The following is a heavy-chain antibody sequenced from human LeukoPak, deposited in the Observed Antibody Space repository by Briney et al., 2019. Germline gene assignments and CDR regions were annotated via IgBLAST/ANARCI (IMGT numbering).Heavy chain of an antibody. CDR1: GGSFIDYY. V-gene: IGHV4-34*01. J-gene: IGHJ3*02. D-gene: IGHD6-13*01. CDR3: ARGTGYSSSWFGDAFDI. CDR2: INHSGST. Sequence: TSETLSLTCAVYGGSFIDYYWSWIRQPPGKGLEWIGEINHSGSTNYNPSLKSRVTISVDTSKNQFSLKLSSVTAADTAVYYCARGTGYSSSWFGDAFDIWGQGTMVTVSS.